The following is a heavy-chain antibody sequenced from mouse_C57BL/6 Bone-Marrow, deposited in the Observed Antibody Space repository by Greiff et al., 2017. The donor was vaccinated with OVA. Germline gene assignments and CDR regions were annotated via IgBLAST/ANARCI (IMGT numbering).Heavy chain of an antibody. J-gene: IGHJ4*01. D-gene: IGHD4-1*02. Sequence: QVQLQQSGPELVKPGASVKISCKASGYAFRSSWMNWVKQRPGKGLEWIGRIYPGDGDTNYNGKFKGKATLTADKSSSTAYMQLSSLTSEDSAVYFCAPTGTLYYYAMDYWGQGTSVTVSS. CDR3: APTGTLYYYAMDY. V-gene: IGHV1-82*01. CDR2: IYPGDGDT. CDR1: GYAFRSSW.